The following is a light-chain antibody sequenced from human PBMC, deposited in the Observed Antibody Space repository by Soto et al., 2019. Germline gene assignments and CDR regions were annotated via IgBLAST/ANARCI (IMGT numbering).Light chain of an antibody. V-gene: IGLV1-47*01. CDR1: SSNIGSNY. CDR2: RNN. Sequence: QSVLTQPPSASGTPGQRVTISCSGSSSNIGSNYVYWYKQLPGTAPKLLIYRNNQRPSGVPDRFSGSKSGTSASLAIRGLRSEDDADYYCAAWDDSLSGYVFGTGTTVTVL. J-gene: IGLJ1*01. CDR3: AAWDDSLSGYV.